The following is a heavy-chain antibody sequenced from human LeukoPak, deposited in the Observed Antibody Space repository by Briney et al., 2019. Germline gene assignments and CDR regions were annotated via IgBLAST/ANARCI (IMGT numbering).Heavy chain of an antibody. D-gene: IGHD6-13*01. J-gene: IGHJ4*02. V-gene: IGHV3-23*01. CDR2: ITGRGDRT. CDR3: AKDRCTNSWCSFDY. Sequence: GGSLRLSCAASGFTFAIHAINWVRQAPGKGLEWVSGITGRGDRTDYAESVKGRFTISGHNSASMLFMQMHSLRAEDTAIYYCAKDRCTNSWCSFDYWGQGTPVTVSS. CDR1: GFTFAIHA.